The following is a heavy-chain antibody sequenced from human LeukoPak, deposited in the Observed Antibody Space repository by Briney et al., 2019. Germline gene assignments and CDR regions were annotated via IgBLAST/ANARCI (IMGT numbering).Heavy chain of an antibody. CDR1: RGSISSYY. D-gene: IGHD2-2*01. J-gene: IGHJ5*02. CDR2: IYTSGST. Sequence: PSETLSLTCTVSRGSISSYYWSWIRQPAGKGLEWIGRIYTSGSTNYNPSLKSRVTTSVDTSKNQFSLKLSSVTAADTAVYYCARDGWDCSSTSCSSNWFDPWGQGTLVIVSS. V-gene: IGHV4-4*07. CDR3: ARDGWDCSSTSCSSNWFDP.